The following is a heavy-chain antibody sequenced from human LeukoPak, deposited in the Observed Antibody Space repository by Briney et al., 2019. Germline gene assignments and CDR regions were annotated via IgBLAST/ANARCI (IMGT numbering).Heavy chain of an antibody. CDR1: GGSISSYY. CDR2: IYYSGST. J-gene: IGHJ6*02. V-gene: IGHV4-31*02. D-gene: IGHD1-7*01. Sequence: PSGTLSLTCTVSGGSISSYYWSWIRQHPGKGLEWMGYIYYSGSTYYNPSLKSRVTISVDTSKNQFSLKLSSVTAADTAVYYCARANWNFANENYGMDVWGQGTTVTVSS. CDR3: ARANWNFANENYGMDV.